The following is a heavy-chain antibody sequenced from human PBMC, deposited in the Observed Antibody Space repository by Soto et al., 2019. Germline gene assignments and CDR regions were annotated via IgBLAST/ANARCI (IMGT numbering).Heavy chain of an antibody. CDR2: ISTYSGYT. Sequence: QVQLVQSGAEVKKPGASVKVSCKASGYTFTTYTINWVRQAPGQGLEWMGWISTYSGYTNYAQNLQGRDTMTTDTSTSTAYMELRSLKSDDTAVYYCARGAAQINYGVDVWGQGTTVTVSS. D-gene: IGHD6-6*01. J-gene: IGHJ6*02. CDR1: GYTFTTYT. V-gene: IGHV1-18*01. CDR3: ARGAAQINYGVDV.